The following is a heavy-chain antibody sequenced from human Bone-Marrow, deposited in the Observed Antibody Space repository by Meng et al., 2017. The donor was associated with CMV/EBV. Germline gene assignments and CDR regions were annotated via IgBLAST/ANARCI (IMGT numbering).Heavy chain of an antibody. D-gene: IGHD2-21*01. CDR1: GGTFSSYA. CDR2: IIPIFGTA. CDR3: ARVLVVVSGGMDV. J-gene: IGHJ6*02. V-gene: IGHV1-69*05. Sequence: SVKVSCKASGGTFSSYAISWVRQAPGQGLEWMGGIIPIFGTANYAQKFQGRVTITTDESTSTAYMELSSLRSDDTAVYYCARVLVVVSGGMDVWGQGTTVTVSS.